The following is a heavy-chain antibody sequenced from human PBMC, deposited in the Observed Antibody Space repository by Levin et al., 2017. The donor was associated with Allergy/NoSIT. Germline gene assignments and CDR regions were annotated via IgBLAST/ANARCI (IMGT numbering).Heavy chain of an antibody. CDR2: INGDGTNT. CDR1: GFTFSNKW. V-gene: IGHV3-74*01. J-gene: IGHJ3*01. Sequence: GGSLRLSCVGAGFTFSNKWMHWVRQVPGKGPVWISRINGDGTNTAYAGSVEGRFTISRDNAKNTLFLRMNSLRAEDTAVYYCSCSWGRDGFDVWGQGTMVTVSA. D-gene: IGHD3-16*01. CDR3: SCSWGRDGFDV.